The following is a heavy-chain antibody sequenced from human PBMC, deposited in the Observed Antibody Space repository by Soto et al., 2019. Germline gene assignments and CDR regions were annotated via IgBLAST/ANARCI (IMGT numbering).Heavy chain of an antibody. V-gene: IGHV4-31*03. CDR1: GGSISSGGYY. Sequence: SETLSLTCTVSGGSISSGGYYWIWIRQHPGKGLEWNGYIYYSGSTYYNPSLKSRVTISVDTSKNQFSLKLSSVTAADTAVYYCAGTTVTINWFDPWGQGTLVTVSS. J-gene: IGHJ5*02. CDR3: AGTTVTINWFDP. CDR2: IYYSGST. D-gene: IGHD4-17*01.